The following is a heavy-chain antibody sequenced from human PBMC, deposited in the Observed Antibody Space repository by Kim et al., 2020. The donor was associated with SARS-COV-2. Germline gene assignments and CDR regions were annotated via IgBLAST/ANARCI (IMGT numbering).Heavy chain of an antibody. V-gene: IGHV4-39*01. J-gene: IGHJ3*02. D-gene: IGHD6-13*01. CDR3: ARLQQLVLGFDI. Sequence: YYTPPLKSRVTISVDTSKNQFSLKLSSVAAADTAVYYCARLQQLVLGFDIWGQGTMVTVSS.